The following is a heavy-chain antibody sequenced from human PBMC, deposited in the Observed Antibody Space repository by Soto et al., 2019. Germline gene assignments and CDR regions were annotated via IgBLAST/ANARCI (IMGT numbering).Heavy chain of an antibody. V-gene: IGHV3-33*01. CDR2: IWYDGSSK. CDR3: ARGAAAGLYYFDY. Sequence: GGSLRLSCAASGFTFSSYGMHWVRQAPGKGLEWVAVIWYDGSSKYYADSVKGRFTISRDNSKNTLYLQMNSLRAEDTAVYYCARGAAAGLYYFDYWGQGTLVTVSS. J-gene: IGHJ4*02. CDR1: GFTFSSYG. D-gene: IGHD6-13*01.